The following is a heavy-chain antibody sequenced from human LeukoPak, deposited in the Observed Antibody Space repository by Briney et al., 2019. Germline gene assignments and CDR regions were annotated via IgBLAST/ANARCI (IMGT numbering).Heavy chain of an antibody. D-gene: IGHD3-16*02. CDR3: ARGHDYVWGSYRYPRTNYFDY. CDR1: GGSISSGSYY. CDR2: IYTSGST. Sequence: PSETLSLTCTVSGGSISSGSYYWSWLRQPAGKGLEWIGRIYTSGSTNYNPSLKSRVTISVDTSKNQFSLKLSSVTAADTAVYYCARGHDYVWGSYRYPRTNYFDYWGQGTLVTVSS. J-gene: IGHJ4*02. V-gene: IGHV4-61*02.